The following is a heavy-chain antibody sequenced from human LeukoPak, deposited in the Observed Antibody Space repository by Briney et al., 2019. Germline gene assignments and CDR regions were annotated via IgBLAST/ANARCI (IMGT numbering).Heavy chain of an antibody. Sequence: GGSLRLSCAASGFSFADATMHWVRQVPGKGLEWVSGINWNSGTMGYADSVKGRFTVSRDNAKNSLYLQMDSLKTEDTALYYCAKDPYMDVWGKGTTVTVSS. CDR1: GFSFADAT. CDR3: AKDPYMDV. CDR2: INWNSGTM. V-gene: IGHV3-9*01. J-gene: IGHJ6*03.